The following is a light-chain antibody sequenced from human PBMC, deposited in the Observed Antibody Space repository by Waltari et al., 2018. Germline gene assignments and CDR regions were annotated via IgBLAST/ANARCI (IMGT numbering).Light chain of an antibody. J-gene: IGKJ5*01. V-gene: IGKV3-20*01. CDR2: GAS. Sequence: EIVLTQSPGTLSLSPGERATLSCRASQSVTSNYFVWYQQKPVQAPRLLIYGASSRATGITDRFSGSGSGTDFTLTISRLEPEDFAVYYCQQYGSSSTFGQGTRLEIK. CDR1: QSVTSNY. CDR3: QQYGSSST.